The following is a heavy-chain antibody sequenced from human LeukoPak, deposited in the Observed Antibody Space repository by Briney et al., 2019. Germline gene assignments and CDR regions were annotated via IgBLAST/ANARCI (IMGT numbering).Heavy chain of an antibody. CDR2: ISWNGGSL. Sequence: GGSLRLSCAASGFTFSSYWMSWVRQAPGKGLEWVSGISWNGGSLGYADSVRGRFTISRDNAKNSLYLQMKSLRAEDTALYYCARSVLRYFDSPHYFDDWGQGTLVTVSS. D-gene: IGHD3-9*01. J-gene: IGHJ4*02. CDR3: ARSVLRYFDSPHYFDD. V-gene: IGHV3-9*01. CDR1: GFTFSSYW.